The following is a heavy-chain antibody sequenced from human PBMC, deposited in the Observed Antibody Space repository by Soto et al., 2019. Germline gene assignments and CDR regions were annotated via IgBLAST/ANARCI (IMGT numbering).Heavy chain of an antibody. V-gene: IGHV5-51*01. D-gene: IGHD2-21*01. CDR1: GYSFTSYW. CDR3: ARQKAYGGNSLDAFDI. J-gene: IGHJ3*02. CDR2: IYPGDSDT. Sequence: PGESLKISCKGSGYSFTSYWIGWVRQMPGKGLEWMGIIYPGDSDTRYSPSFQGQVTISADKSISTAHLQWSSLKASDTAMYYCARQKAYGGNSLDAFDIWGQGTMVTVS.